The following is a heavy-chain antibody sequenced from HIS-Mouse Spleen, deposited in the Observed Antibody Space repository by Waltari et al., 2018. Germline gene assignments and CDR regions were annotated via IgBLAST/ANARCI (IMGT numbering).Heavy chain of an antibody. D-gene: IGHD4-4*01. J-gene: IGHJ5*02. CDR1: GGPISSSSYY. Sequence: QLQLQESGPGLVKPSETLSLTCTVSGGPISSSSYYWGWIRQPPGRGLEGIGGSYYSGSTYYNPSLKSRVTISVDTSKNQFSLKLSSVTAADTAVYYCARRPDRDYSNYGTGWFDPWGQGTLVTVSS. V-gene: IGHV4-39*01. CDR3: ARRPDRDYSNYGTGWFDP. CDR2: SYYSGST.